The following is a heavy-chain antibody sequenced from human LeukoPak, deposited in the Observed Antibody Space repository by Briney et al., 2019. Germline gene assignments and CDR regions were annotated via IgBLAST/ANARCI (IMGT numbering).Heavy chain of an antibody. V-gene: IGHV4-30-4*01. J-gene: IGHJ6*02. D-gene: IGHD2-2*01. CDR3: ARDGLSPVVPNCSSTSCSDYYYGMDV. CDR1: GGSISSGGIY. Sequence: SQTLSLTCTVSGGSISSGGIYWGWIRQPPGKGLEWSGYIYYSGSTYDNPSRKSRVITSVDTSKNQFSLKLSSVTAADTAVYYCARDGLSPVVPNCSSTSCSDYYYGMDVWGQGTTVTVSS. CDR2: IYYSGST.